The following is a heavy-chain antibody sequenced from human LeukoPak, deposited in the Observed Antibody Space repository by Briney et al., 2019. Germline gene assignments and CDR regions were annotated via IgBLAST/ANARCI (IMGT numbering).Heavy chain of an antibody. V-gene: IGHV3-49*04. Sequence: PGGSLRLSCTTSGFAFDDFAMSWVRQPAGKGLEWVGFIRRRAYGGAAEYAASVKGRFIISRDDSKGTAYLQMNSLKTEDTAVYYCSRNGLVDFDYWGQGSRVIVSP. CDR3: SRNGLVDFDY. J-gene: IGHJ4*02. CDR1: GFAFDDFA. CDR2: IRRRAYGGAA.